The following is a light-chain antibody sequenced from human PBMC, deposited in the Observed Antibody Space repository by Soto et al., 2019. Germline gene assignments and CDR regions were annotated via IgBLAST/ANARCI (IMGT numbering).Light chain of an antibody. CDR2: NAS. V-gene: IGKV1-5*03. CDR3: QHYDSYSGA. CDR1: QTNSRW. Sequence: DIQMTHSRSTLSASLGDRVTITFRASQTNSRWLAWYQQKPGKAPKLLIYNASTLESGVPSRFSGSGSGTEFTLTISPLQPDDFATYYCQHYDSYSGAFGQGTKVDIK. J-gene: IGKJ1*01.